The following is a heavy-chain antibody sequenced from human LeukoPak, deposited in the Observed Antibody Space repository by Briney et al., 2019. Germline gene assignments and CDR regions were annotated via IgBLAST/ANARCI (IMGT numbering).Heavy chain of an antibody. J-gene: IGHJ3*02. CDR1: GYTFTSYG. CDR2: ISAYNGNI. D-gene: IGHD2-2*01. Sequence: ASVKVSCKASGYTFTSYGISWARQAPGQGLEWMGWISAYNGNINYAQKLQGRVTMTTDTSTSTAYMELRSLRSDDTAVYYCARGVRDIVVVPAAIDAFDIWGQGTMVTVSS. V-gene: IGHV1-18*01. CDR3: ARGVRDIVVVPAAIDAFDI.